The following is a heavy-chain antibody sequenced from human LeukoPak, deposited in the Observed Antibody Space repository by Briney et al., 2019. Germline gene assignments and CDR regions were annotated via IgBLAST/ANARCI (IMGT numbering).Heavy chain of an antibody. D-gene: IGHD6-19*01. J-gene: IGHJ6*02. Sequence: PSETLSLTCTVSGGSISSSSYYWGWIRQPPGKGLEWIGSIYYSGSTYYNPSLKSRVTISVDASKNQFSLKLSSVTAADTAVYYCARYGAVAATPPYYYYGMDVWGQGTTVTVSS. CDR2: IYYSGST. V-gene: IGHV4-39*01. CDR1: GGSISSSSYY. CDR3: ARYGAVAATPPYYYYGMDV.